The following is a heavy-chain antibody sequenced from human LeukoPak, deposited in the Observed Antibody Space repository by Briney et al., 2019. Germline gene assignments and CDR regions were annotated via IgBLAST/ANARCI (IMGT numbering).Heavy chain of an antibody. J-gene: IGHJ4*02. CDR2: VNNAGCET. D-gene: IGHD3-16*01. V-gene: IGHV3-74*01. CDR1: GFTFSSYW. CDR3: ARSSGGFDH. Sequence: GGSLRLSCAASGFTFSSYWMHWVRQAPGKGLMWVSHVNNAGCETTYADSVKGRFTISRDNAKNTVYLQMNSLRAEDTAVYYCARSSGGFDHWGQGTQVTVSS.